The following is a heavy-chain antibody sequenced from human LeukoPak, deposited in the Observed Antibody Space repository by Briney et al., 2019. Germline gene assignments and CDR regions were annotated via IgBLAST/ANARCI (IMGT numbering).Heavy chain of an antibody. CDR3: ARDAQWLVQDAFDI. Sequence: ASVKVSCKASGYTFTGYYMHWVRQAPGQGLEWMGWINPNSGGTNYAQKFQGRVTMTTDTSTSTAYMELRSLRSDDTAVYYCARDAQWLVQDAFDIWGQGTMVTVSS. J-gene: IGHJ3*02. CDR1: GYTFTGYY. CDR2: INPNSGGT. V-gene: IGHV1-2*02. D-gene: IGHD6-19*01.